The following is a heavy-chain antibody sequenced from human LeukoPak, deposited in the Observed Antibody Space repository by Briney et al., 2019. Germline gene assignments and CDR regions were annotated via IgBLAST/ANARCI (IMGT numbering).Heavy chain of an antibody. J-gene: IGHJ4*02. D-gene: IGHD2-2*01. Sequence: GGSLRFSCAASGFTFSSYGMHWVRQAPGKGLEWVAFIRYDGSNKYYADSVKGRFTISRDNSKNTLYLQMNSLRAEDTAVYYCAKVVPAASRYFDYWGQGTLVTVSS. CDR2: IRYDGSNK. CDR3: AKVVPAASRYFDY. CDR1: GFTFSSYG. V-gene: IGHV3-30*02.